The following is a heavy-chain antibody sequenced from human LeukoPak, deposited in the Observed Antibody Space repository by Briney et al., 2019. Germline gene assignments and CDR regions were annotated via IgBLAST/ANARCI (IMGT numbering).Heavy chain of an antibody. Sequence: SETLSLTCTVSGYSISSGYYWGWIRQPPGKGLEWIGSIYYSGSTYYNPSLKSRVTISVDTSKNQFSLKLSSVTAADTAVYYCASTRYYYNSRSYGAPYYFDYWGQGTLVTVSS. J-gene: IGHJ4*02. CDR1: GYSISSGYY. D-gene: IGHD3-10*01. CDR3: ASTRYYYNSRSYGAPYYFDY. CDR2: IYYSGST. V-gene: IGHV4-38-2*02.